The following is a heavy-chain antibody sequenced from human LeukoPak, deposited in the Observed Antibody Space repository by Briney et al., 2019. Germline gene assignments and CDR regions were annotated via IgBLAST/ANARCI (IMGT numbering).Heavy chain of an antibody. CDR2: IIPIFGTT. D-gene: IGHD1-7*01. V-gene: IGHV1-69*06. Sequence: ASVKVSCKASGGTFSSYAISGVRQAPGQGLEWMGGIIPIFGTTNYAQKFQDRVTITADKSTSTAYMELSSLRSEDTDVYYCARNYSFDYWGQGTLVTVSS. J-gene: IGHJ4*02. CDR1: GGTFSSYA. CDR3: ARNYSFDY.